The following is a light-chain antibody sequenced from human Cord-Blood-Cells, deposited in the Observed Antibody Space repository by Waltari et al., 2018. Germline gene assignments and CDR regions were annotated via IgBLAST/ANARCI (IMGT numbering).Light chain of an antibody. Sequence: SSELTPDPAVSVALGQTVRITCQGDSPRSYYTSWYQHEPGQAPVLVIYGKNNRPSGIPDRFSGSSSGNTASLTITGAQAEDEADYYCNSRDSSGNHWVFGGGTKLTVL. J-gene: IGLJ3*02. CDR1: SPRSYY. CDR2: GKN. V-gene: IGLV3-19*01. CDR3: NSRDSSGNHWV.